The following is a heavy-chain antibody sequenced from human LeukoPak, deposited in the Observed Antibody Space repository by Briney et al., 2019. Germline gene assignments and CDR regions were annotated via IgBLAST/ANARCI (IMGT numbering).Heavy chain of an antibody. Sequence: PGGSLRLSCAASGFTFSSYGMHWVRQAPGKGLDWVAFIRNDGSNKYYADSVKGRFTISRDNSKNTLYLQMNSLRGEDTAVYYCAKGTSGSYYHWGQGTLVTVSS. CDR2: IRNDGSNK. CDR3: AKGTSGSYYH. D-gene: IGHD1-26*01. CDR1: GFTFSSYG. J-gene: IGHJ5*02. V-gene: IGHV3-30*02.